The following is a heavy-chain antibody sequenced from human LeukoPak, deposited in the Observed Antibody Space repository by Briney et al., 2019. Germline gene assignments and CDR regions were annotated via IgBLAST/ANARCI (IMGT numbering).Heavy chain of an antibody. Sequence: GGSLRLSCAASGFTFSAYSMDWVRHTPGRGLEWVANINGRGITIHYADSFRGRFTISRDNTKNSLYLHMNSLRAEDTAVYYCARDYGGSSPFDYWGQGTLVTVSS. CDR2: INGRGITI. V-gene: IGHV3-48*04. CDR1: GFTFSAYS. CDR3: ARDYGGSSPFDY. D-gene: IGHD4-23*01. J-gene: IGHJ4*02.